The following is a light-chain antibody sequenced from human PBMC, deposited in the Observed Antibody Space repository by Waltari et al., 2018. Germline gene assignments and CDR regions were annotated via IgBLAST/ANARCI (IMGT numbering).Light chain of an antibody. V-gene: IGLV2-14*03. CDR3: NSYTSSSTLV. J-gene: IGLJ2*01. CDR2: DVS. Sequence: QSALTQPASVSGSPGHSITISCTGTSSDVVGYDYVSWYQQHPGKAPKLMIYDVSNRPSGVSNRFSGSKSGNTASLTISGLQAEDEAYYYCNSYTSSSTLVFGGGTKLTVL. CDR1: SSDVVGYDY.